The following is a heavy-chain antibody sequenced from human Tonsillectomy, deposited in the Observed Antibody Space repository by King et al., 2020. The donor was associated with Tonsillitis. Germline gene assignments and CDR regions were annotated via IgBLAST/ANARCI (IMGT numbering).Heavy chain of an antibody. CDR2: IWYDGSKK. CDR3: ASSEVGELSFMDV. D-gene: IGHD3-10*01. Sequence: VQLVESGGGVVQPGRSLRLSCAVSGFTFSSYGMHWVRQAPGKGLEWVAVIWYDGSKKYYADFVKGRFTISRDNSKNTLYLQMNSLRVEDTAVYYCASSEVGELSFMDVWGKGTTVTVSS. V-gene: IGHV3-33*08. J-gene: IGHJ6*03. CDR1: GFTFSSYG.